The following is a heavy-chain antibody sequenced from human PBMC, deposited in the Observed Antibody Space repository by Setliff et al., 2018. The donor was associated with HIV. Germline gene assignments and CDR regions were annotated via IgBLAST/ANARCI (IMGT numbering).Heavy chain of an antibody. D-gene: IGHD2-2*01. CDR2: IYGGGST. CDR1: GGSISSYY. J-gene: IGHJ5*01. V-gene: IGHV4-59*04. CDR3: ARRAVQDGSVTSSNWFES. Sequence: SETLSLTCSVSGGSISSYYWSWIRQPPGKGLEWIGDIYGGGSTGYNPSLTSRVTMSADTPNNRFALKLSSVTAADTAVYYCARRAVQDGSVTSSNWFESWGQGTLVTVSS.